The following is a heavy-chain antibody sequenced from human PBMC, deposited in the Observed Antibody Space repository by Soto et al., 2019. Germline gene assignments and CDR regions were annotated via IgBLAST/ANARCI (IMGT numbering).Heavy chain of an antibody. Sequence: PSETLSLTCTVSGGSISRSSYYWGWIRQPPGKGLEWIGSIYYSGSTYYNPSLKSRVTISVDTSKNQFSLELSSVTAADTALYYCASHQDYGDYVYFDYWGQGTLVTVSS. V-gene: IGHV4-39*01. CDR2: IYYSGST. CDR3: ASHQDYGDYVYFDY. D-gene: IGHD4-17*01. CDR1: GGSISRSSYY. J-gene: IGHJ4*02.